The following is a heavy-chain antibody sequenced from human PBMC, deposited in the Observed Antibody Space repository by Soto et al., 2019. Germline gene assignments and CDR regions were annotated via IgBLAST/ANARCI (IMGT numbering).Heavy chain of an antibody. CDR3: ARLHSHGTYGMDV. CDR2: IIPIFGTT. J-gene: IGHJ6*02. V-gene: IGHV1-69*13. Sequence: GASVKVSCKASGGSFTYTLSWVRQAPGQGLEWMGGIIPIFGTTNYAQKFQGRVTITADESTKTAYMELSTLRSEDTAVYYCARLHSHGTYGMDVWGQGTPVTVSS. CDR1: GGSFTYT. D-gene: IGHD5-18*01.